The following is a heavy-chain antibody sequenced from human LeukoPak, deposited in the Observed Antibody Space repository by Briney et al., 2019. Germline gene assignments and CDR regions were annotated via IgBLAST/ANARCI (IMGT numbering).Heavy chain of an antibody. D-gene: IGHD1-14*01. CDR3: ARGSTFTGFDF. V-gene: IGHV4-4*07. CDR1: GGSIRDNY. J-gene: IGHJ4*02. CDR2: VYTGGSP. Sequence: PSETLSLTCTVSGGSIRDNYWSWIRQPPGKGLEWIGRVYTGGSPNSNSSLKSRVALSLDTSRNQFSMNLTSVTAADTAVYFCARGSTFTGFDFWGQGALVTVSS.